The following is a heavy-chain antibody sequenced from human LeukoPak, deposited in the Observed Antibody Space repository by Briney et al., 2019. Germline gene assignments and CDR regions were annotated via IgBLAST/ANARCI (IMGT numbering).Heavy chain of an antibody. V-gene: IGHV3-23*01. CDR3: AREYSERRGYWGNWFDP. Sequence: GGSLRLSCAASEFTFTNSAMTWVRQAPGKGLELVSAISGSGDKIHYADSVKGRFTISRDNSKNTLYLQMNSLRVEDTAVYYCAREYSERRGYWGNWFDPWGQGTLVTVSS. D-gene: IGHD2-21*02. CDR1: EFTFTNSA. CDR2: ISGSGDKI. J-gene: IGHJ5*02.